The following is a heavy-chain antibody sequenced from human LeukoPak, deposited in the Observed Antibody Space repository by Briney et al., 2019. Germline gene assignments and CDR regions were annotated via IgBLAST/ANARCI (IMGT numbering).Heavy chain of an antibody. CDR1: GGSISSYY. CDR3: ARGTYYYDSSGYSLFDY. CDR2: IYYSGST. D-gene: IGHD3-22*01. Sequence: SETLTLTCTVSGGSISSYYWSWIRQPPGKGLEWIGYIYYSGSTNYNPSLKSRVTISVDTSKNQFSLKLSSVTAADTAVYYCARGTYYYDSSGYSLFDYWGQGTLVTVSS. V-gene: IGHV4-59*01. J-gene: IGHJ4*02.